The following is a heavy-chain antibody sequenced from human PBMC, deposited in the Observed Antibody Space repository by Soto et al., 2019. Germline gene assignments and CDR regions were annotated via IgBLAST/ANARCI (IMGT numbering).Heavy chain of an antibody. J-gene: IGHJ6*02. V-gene: IGHV4-59*01. CDR2: IYYSGST. CDR1: GGSISSYY. CDR3: AREIYGMDV. Sequence: PSETLSLTCTVSGGSISSYYWSWIRQPPGKGLEWIGYIYYSGSTNYNPSLKSRVTISVDTSKNQFSLKLSSVTAADTAVYYCAREIYGMDVWGQGTTVTVSS.